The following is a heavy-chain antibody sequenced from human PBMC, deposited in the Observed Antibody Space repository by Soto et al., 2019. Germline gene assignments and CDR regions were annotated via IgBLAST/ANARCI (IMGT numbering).Heavy chain of an antibody. CDR2: INPNSGGT. V-gene: IGHV1-2*04. D-gene: IGHD3-10*01. J-gene: IGHJ6*02. CDR3: AMVRELLTHTPQSYYYYDMDV. CDR1: GYTFTGYY. Sequence: QVQLVQSGAEVKKPGASVKVSCKASGYTFTGYYMHWVRQAPGQGLEWMGWINPNSGGTNYAQKFQGWVTMTRDTSISKAIMELSRLRSDDTAVYYCAMVRELLTHTPQSYYYYDMDVWGQGTTVTVSS.